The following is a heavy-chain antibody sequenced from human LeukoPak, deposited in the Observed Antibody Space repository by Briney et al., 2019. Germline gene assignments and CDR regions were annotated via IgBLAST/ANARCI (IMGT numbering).Heavy chain of an antibody. CDR2: VSHDGDT. CDR3: VMCPDALPMYRLRLFLDF. V-gene: IGHV4-34*01. CDR1: LGSFNTHC. J-gene: IGHJ4*02. D-gene: IGHD3-16*01. Sequence: PSETLSLTCAVSLGSFNTHCWTWVRQSPDKGLEWIGEVSHDGDTNVNPSLRSRVAMSVDASKNQFSLKLTSVTAEGRGVYFCVMCPDALPMYRLRLFLDFCGQGNLVTVSS.